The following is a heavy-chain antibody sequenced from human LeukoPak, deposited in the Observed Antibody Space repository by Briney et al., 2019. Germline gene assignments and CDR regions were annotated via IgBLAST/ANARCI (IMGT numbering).Heavy chain of an antibody. CDR1: GFTFSSYG. D-gene: IGHD2-21*02. V-gene: IGHV3-30*02. CDR2: IRYDGSNK. J-gene: IGHJ4*02. Sequence: GGSLRLSCAASGFTFSSYGMHWVRQAPGKGLEWVAFIRYDGSNKYYADSVKGRFTISRDSSKNTLYLQMNSLRAEDTAVYYCAKELITALDYWGQGTLVNGSS. CDR3: AKELITALDY.